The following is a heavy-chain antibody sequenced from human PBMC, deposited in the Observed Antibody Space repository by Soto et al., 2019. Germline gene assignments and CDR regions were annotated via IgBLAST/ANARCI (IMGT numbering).Heavy chain of an antibody. J-gene: IGHJ4*02. D-gene: IGHD1-7*01. CDR2: INTNTGNP. CDR1: GYTFTSYA. V-gene: IGHV7-4-1*01. Sequence: ASVKVSCKASGYTFTSYAMNWVRQAPGQGLEWMGWINTNTGNPTYAQGFTGRFVFSLDTSVSTAYLQICSLKAEDTAVYYCARAEAGINWNSFNYWGQGTLVTVSS. CDR3: ARAEAGINWNSFNY.